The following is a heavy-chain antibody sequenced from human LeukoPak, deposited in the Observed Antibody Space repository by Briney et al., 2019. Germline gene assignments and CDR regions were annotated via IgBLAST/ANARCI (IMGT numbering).Heavy chain of an antibody. CDR1: GYTFTGYY. CDR2: INPNSGGT. V-gene: IGHV1-2*02. CDR3: ARRSLRGVDFDY. Sequence: GASVKVSCKASGYTFTGYYMHGGRQAPGQGLEGMGWINPNSGGTNYAQKFQGRVTMTRDTSISTAYMELSRLRSDDTAVYYCARRSLRGVDFDYWGQGTLVTVSS. D-gene: IGHD3-10*01. J-gene: IGHJ4*02.